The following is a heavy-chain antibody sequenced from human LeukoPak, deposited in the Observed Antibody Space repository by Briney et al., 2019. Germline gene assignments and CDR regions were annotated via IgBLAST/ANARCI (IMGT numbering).Heavy chain of an antibody. V-gene: IGHV3-23*01. CDR1: GFTFSTYA. J-gene: IGHJ4*02. CDR2: ISGSDAGT. Sequence: GGSLRLSCAASGFTFSTYAMSWVRQSPGKGLEWVSAISGSDAGTYYADSVKGRFTISRDNSKNTLYLQMNSLRAEDTAVYYCARVMRGSYMYFDYWGQGTLVTVSS. D-gene: IGHD1-26*01. CDR3: ARVMRGSYMYFDY.